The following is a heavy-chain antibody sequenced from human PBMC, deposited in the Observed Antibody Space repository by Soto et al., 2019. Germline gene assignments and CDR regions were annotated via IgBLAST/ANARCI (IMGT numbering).Heavy chain of an antibody. CDR3: ARDVMATTTNWFDP. CDR1: VYTFTGYY. CDR2: INPNSGGT. Sequence: QVQLVQSGAEVKKPGASVKVSCKASVYTFTGYYMHWVRQAPGQGLEWMGWINPNSGGTNYAQKFQGWVTMTRDTSISTAYMELSRLRSDDTAVYYCARDVMATTTNWFDPWGQGTLVTVSS. V-gene: IGHV1-2*04. D-gene: IGHD1-1*01. J-gene: IGHJ5*02.